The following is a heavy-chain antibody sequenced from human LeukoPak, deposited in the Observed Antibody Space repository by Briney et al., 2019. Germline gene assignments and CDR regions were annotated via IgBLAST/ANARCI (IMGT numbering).Heavy chain of an antibody. CDR2: IWYDGSNK. D-gene: IGHD1/OR15-1a*01. CDR3: AKGEQGVDY. CDR1: GFTFSSYG. J-gene: IGHJ4*02. Sequence: GGSLRLSCAASGFTFSSYGMHWVRRAPGKGLEWVAVIWYDGSNKYYTDSVKGRFTISRDNSKSTLYLQMNSLRAEDTAVYYCAKGEQGVDYWGQGTLVTVSS. V-gene: IGHV3-33*06.